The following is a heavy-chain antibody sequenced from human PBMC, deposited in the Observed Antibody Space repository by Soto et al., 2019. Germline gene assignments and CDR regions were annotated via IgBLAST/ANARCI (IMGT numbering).Heavy chain of an antibody. V-gene: IGHV4-59*01. CDR3: ARGPLGYYDSSGYSFDY. CDR1: GGSISCYY. Sequence: SETLSLTCTVSGGSISCYYWSWIRQPPGKGLEWIGYIYYSGSTNYNPSLKSRVTISVDTSKNQFSLKLSSVTAADTAVYYCARGPLGYYDSSGYSFDYWGQGTLVTVSS. CDR2: IYYSGST. D-gene: IGHD3-22*01. J-gene: IGHJ4*02.